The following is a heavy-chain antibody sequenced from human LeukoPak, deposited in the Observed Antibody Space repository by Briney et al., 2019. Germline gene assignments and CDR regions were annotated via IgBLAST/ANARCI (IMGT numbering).Heavy chain of an antibody. CDR3: ANTLLTGYSSGWYSDY. CDR1: GGTFSSYA. Sequence: SVKVSCKASGGTFSSYAISWVRQAPGQGLEWMGGIIPIFGTANYAQKFQGRVTITAEESTSTAYMELSSLRSEDTAVYYCANTLLTGYSSGWYSDYWGQGTLVTVSS. V-gene: IGHV1-69*13. CDR2: IIPIFGTA. J-gene: IGHJ4*02. D-gene: IGHD6-19*01.